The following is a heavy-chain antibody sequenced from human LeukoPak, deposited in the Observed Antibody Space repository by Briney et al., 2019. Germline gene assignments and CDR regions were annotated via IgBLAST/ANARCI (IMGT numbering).Heavy chain of an antibody. CDR1: GFTFDDYA. J-gene: IGHJ4*02. CDR2: ISWNSGSI. V-gene: IGHV3-9*01. Sequence: PGGSLRLSCAASGFTFDDYAMHWVRQAPGKGLEWVSGISWNSGSIGYADPVKGRFTISRDNAKNSLYLQMNSLRAEDTALYYCAKDREAGGGLETYFDYWGQGTLVTVSS. CDR3: AKDREAGGGLETYFDY. D-gene: IGHD1-26*01.